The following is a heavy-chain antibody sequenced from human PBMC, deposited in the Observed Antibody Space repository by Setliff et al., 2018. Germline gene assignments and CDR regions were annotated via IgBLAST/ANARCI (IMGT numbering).Heavy chain of an antibody. CDR2: IIPMFEKT. D-gene: IGHD6-19*01. V-gene: IGHV1-69*04. Sequence: GASVKVSCKASGGTFRTYEINWVRQAPGQGFEWMGRIIPMFEKTNYAQKFRGRVTMTTDISTSTVYMELRTLRSDDTAVYYCARRPIALAGYRKGAFDIWGQGTMVTVSS. CDR3: ARRPIALAGYRKGAFDI. CDR1: GGTFRTYE. J-gene: IGHJ3*02.